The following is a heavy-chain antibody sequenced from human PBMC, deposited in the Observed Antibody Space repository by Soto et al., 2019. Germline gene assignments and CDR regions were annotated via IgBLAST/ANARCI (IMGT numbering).Heavy chain of an antibody. V-gene: IGHV4-30-4*01. D-gene: IGHD6-19*01. CDR1: GGSISSGDYY. Sequence: SETLSLTCTVSGGSISSGDYYWSWIRQPPGKGLEWIGCISYSGSPYYNPSLKSRLTISVVTSQNQFSLKVSSVTASDTAVYYCASGIAVTGNGNFDYWGQGTLVTVSS. CDR2: ISYSGSP. CDR3: ASGIAVTGNGNFDY. J-gene: IGHJ4*02.